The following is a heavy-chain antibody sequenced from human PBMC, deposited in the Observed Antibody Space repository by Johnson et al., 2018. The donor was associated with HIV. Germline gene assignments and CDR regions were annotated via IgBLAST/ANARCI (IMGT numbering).Heavy chain of an antibody. D-gene: IGHD6-19*01. CDR3: ARGSLMTQWLRGDDAFDI. J-gene: IGHJ3*02. V-gene: IGHV3-11*04. Sequence: QVQLVESGGGLVKPGGSLRLSCAASGFTFSDYYMSWIRQAPGKGLEWISCISSSGSPIYYADSLKGRFTISRDNAKNSLYLQMNSLRAEDTAVYYCARGSLMTQWLRGDDAFDIWGQGTMVTVSS. CDR1: GFTFSDYY. CDR2: ISSSGSPI.